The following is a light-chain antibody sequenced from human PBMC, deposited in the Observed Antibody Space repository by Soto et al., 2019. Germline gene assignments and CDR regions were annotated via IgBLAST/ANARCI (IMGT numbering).Light chain of an antibody. J-gene: IGKJ3*01. Sequence: DIVLTQSPGTLSWSLGERATLSCRASQSVSRYFAWYQQKPAQDPRLLLYGASSRAKGIPDRFSGSGSGTEFTVTINGREPEEVAVYYCQQHATSARHTFGPGTNVDI. CDR3: QQHATSARHT. CDR2: GAS. V-gene: IGKV3-20*01. CDR1: QSVSRY.